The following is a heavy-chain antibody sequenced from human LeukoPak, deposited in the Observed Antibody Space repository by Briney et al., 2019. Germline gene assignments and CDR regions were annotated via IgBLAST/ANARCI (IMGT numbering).Heavy chain of an antibody. D-gene: IGHD5-18*01. Sequence: GGSLRLSCAASGFTVSSNYMSWVRQAPRKGLEWVSVIYSGGSTYYADSVKGRFTISRDNSKNTLYLQMNSLRAEDTAVYYCARSSSYGFGYFDYWGQGTLVTVSS. CDR2: IYSGGST. CDR1: GFTVSSNY. V-gene: IGHV3-53*01. J-gene: IGHJ4*02. CDR3: ARSSSYGFGYFDY.